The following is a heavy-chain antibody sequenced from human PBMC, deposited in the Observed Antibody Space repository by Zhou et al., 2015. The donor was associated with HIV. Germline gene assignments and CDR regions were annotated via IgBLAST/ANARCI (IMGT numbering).Heavy chain of an antibody. CDR1: GFTFRSYA. V-gene: IGHV3-33*01. D-gene: IGHD2-8*01. CDR3: ARSFVVTVSDPAISHYYGMDV. Sequence: QEQLVESGGGVVLPGRRSLRLSCVASGFTFRSYAMHWVRQAPGKGLEWVAVIWYDLSNKYYADSVKGRFTISKDIAKNSLYLQMNSLRDEDTALYYCARSFVVTVSDPAISHYYGMDVWGRGTTVTVSS. CDR2: IWYDLSNK. J-gene: IGHJ6*02.